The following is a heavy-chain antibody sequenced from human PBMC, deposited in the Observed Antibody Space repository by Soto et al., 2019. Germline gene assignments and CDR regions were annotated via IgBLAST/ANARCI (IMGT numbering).Heavy chain of an antibody. Sequence: SETLSLTCAVSGESVIDYYWSWIRQPPGKGLEWIGHIYYTGSTNYNPSLRSRVTMSQDTSKDQFSLKLASVTAADTAVYYCARSGYYGFVYWGQGALVTVSS. D-gene: IGHD3-10*01. V-gene: IGHV4-59*02. CDR3: ARSGYYGFVY. CDR2: IYYTGST. CDR1: GESVIDYY. J-gene: IGHJ4*02.